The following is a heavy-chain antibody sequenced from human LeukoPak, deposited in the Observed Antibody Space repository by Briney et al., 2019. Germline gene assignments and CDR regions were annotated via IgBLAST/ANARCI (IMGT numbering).Heavy chain of an antibody. CDR1: GGSISSYY. J-gene: IGHJ5*02. CDR3: ARYRCNSNGGFVR. CDR2: IYNSGGT. Sequence: PSETLSLTCTVSGGSISSYYSSWIRQPPGKGLEWIGNIYNSGGTNYNPSLKSRVTTSVDTSKNQFSLKLTSVTAADTAVYYCARYRCNSNGGFVRWGQGTLVTVSS. D-gene: IGHD1-20*01. V-gene: IGHV4-59*01.